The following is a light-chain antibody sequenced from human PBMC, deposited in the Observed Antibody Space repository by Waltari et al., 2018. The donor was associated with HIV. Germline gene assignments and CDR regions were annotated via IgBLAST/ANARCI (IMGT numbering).Light chain of an antibody. Sequence: DIVMTQSPLSLPVTPGEPASISCRSSQSLMHSIGYNYLDLYLQKPGQSPQLLIYLGSNRASGVPDRFSGSGSGTDFTLKISRVEAEDVGLYYCMQALQTPFTFGPGTKVDIK. CDR2: LGS. CDR3: MQALQTPFT. J-gene: IGKJ3*01. CDR1: QSLMHSIGYNY. V-gene: IGKV2-28*01.